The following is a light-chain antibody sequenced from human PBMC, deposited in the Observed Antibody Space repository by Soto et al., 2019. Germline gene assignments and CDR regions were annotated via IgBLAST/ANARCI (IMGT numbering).Light chain of an antibody. CDR2: EVI. J-gene: IGLJ1*01. CDR3: SSYTTMSTKV. V-gene: IGLV2-14*01. CDR1: GNDVGAYDY. Sequence: QSVLTQPASVSGSPGQSITISCTGTGNDVGAYDYVSWYQQHPGKPPKLIIFEVINRPSGVSSRFSGSRSGNTASLTISGLQAEDEADYYCSSYTTMSTKVFGTGTKLTVL.